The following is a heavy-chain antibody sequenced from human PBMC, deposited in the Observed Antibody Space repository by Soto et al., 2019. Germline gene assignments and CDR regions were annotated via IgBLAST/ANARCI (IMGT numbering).Heavy chain of an antibody. CDR1: GYTFTDYY. J-gene: IGHJ4*02. Sequence: ASVKVSCKASGYTFTDYYIHWVRQAPGQGLECLGWINPNSGGTNYAQKFQGRVTMTRDTSISTAYMELSRLRFDDTAVYFCATLGAAAFDHWGQGTLVTVSS. CDR2: INPNSGGT. V-gene: IGHV1-2*02. D-gene: IGHD3-16*01. CDR3: ATLGAAAFDH.